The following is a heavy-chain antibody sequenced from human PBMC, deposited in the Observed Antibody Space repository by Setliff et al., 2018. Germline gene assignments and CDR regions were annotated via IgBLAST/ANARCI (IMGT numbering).Heavy chain of an antibody. J-gene: IGHJ4*02. CDR2: IYYSGST. CDR3: ARDLTAMYYFDY. V-gene: IGHV4-59*11. CDR1: GGSISSHY. Sequence: SETLSLTCTVSGGSISSHYWSWIRQPPGKGLEWIGSIYYSGSTNYNPSLKSRVAISVDTSKNQFSLELSSVTAADTAVYYCARDLTAMYYFDYWGQGTLVTVSS.